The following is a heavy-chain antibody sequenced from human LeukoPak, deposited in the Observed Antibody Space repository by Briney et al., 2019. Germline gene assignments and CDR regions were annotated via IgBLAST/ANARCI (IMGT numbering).Heavy chain of an antibody. D-gene: IGHD6-6*01. CDR3: ARGQNIAARHFDY. Sequence: ASVKVSCKAPGYTFTGYYMHWVRQAPGQGLEWMGWINPNSGGTNYAQKFQGRVTMTRDTSISTAYMELSRLRSDDTAVYYCARGQNIAARHFDYWGQGTLVTVSS. V-gene: IGHV1-2*02. CDR2: INPNSGGT. J-gene: IGHJ4*02. CDR1: GYTFTGYY.